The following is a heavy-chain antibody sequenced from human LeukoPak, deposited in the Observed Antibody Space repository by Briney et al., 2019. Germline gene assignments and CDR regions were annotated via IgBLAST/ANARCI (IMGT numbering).Heavy chain of an antibody. CDR3: ARCRPPDYYYMDV. CDR2: IIPIFGTA. D-gene: IGHD1-14*01. Sequence: GASVKVSCTASGGTFSSYAISWVRQAPGQGLEWMGRIIPIFGTANYAQKFQGRVTITTDESTSTAYMELSSLRSEDTAVYYCARCRPPDYYYMDVWGKGTTVTVSS. CDR1: GGTFSSYA. J-gene: IGHJ6*03. V-gene: IGHV1-69*05.